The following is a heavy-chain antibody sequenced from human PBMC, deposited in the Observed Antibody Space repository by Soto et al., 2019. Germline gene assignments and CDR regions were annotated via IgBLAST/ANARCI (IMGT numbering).Heavy chain of an antibody. CDR2: INPSGTT. D-gene: IGHD2-2*01. V-gene: IGHV4-34*01. J-gene: IGHJ1*01. Sequence: QVQLQPWGAGLLKPSETLSLTCAVYGGSLSAYYWSWIRQPPGKGLEWIGEINPSGTTNYNPSLKSRVTISVDTYKNQFSLKLSSVTAADTAVYHCALAPAAHILHWGQGTLVTVSS. CDR1: GGSLSAYY. CDR3: ALAPAAHILH.